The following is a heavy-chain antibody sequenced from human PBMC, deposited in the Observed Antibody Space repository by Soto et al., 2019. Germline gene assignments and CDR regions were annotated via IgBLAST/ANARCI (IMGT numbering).Heavy chain of an antibody. CDR2: INHSGST. CDR1: GGSFSGYY. Sequence: SETLSLTCVVYGGSFSGYYWSWIRQPPGRGLEWIGEINHSGSTNYTPSLKSRVTISVDTSTNQLSLKLSSVTAADTAVYYCASGLGYENFDYWRQGTLVTVAS. D-gene: IGHD3-16*01. J-gene: IGHJ4*02. CDR3: ASGLGYENFDY. V-gene: IGHV4-34*01.